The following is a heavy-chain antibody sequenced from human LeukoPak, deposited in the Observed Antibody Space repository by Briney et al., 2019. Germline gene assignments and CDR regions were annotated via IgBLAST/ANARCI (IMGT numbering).Heavy chain of an antibody. Sequence: GGSLRLSCAASGFTFSSYAMSWVRQAPGKGLEWVSAISGSGGSTYYADSVKGRFTISRDNSKNTLYLQMNSLRAEDTAVYYCAKDLQSGYFDWLLPTFDSWGQGTLVTVSS. J-gene: IGHJ4*02. CDR1: GFTFSSYA. CDR2: ISGSGGST. CDR3: AKDLQSGYFDWLLPTFDS. V-gene: IGHV3-23*01. D-gene: IGHD3-9*01.